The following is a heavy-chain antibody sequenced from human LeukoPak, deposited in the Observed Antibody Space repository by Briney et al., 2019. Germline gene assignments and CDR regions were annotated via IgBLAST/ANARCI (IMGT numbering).Heavy chain of an antibody. CDR1: GGSISSSSYY. J-gene: IGHJ4*02. Sequence: PSETLSLTCTVSGGSISSSSYYWGWIRQPPGKGLEWIGSIYYSGSTYYNPSPKSRVTISVDTSKNQFPLKLSSVTAADTAVYYCARPANYDILTHFDYWGQGTLVTVSS. CDR3: ARPANYDILTHFDY. V-gene: IGHV4-39*01. CDR2: IYYSGST. D-gene: IGHD3-9*01.